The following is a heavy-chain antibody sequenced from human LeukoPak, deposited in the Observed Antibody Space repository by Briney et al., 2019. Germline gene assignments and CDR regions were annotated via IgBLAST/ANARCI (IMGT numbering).Heavy chain of an antibody. J-gene: IGHJ1*01. CDR2: IIPIFGTA. Sequence: SVKVSCKASAGTFSSYAISWVRQAPGQGLEWMGGIIPIFGTANYAQKFQGRVTITADESTSTAYMELSSLRSEDTAVYYCARDHCSSTSCYLYFQHWGQGTLVTVSS. CDR3: ARDHCSSTSCYLYFQH. D-gene: IGHD2-2*01. CDR1: AGTFSSYA. V-gene: IGHV1-69*01.